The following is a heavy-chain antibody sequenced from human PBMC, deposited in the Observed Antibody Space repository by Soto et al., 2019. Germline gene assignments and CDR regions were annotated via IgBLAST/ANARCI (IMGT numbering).Heavy chain of an antibody. CDR1: GITLSDSA. CDR3: ARITRS. J-gene: IGHJ5*02. V-gene: IGHV3-23*01. Sequence: EAQLLESGGGLVRPGGSLRLSCAASGITLSDSAMTWVRQAPGKGLEWISSLTGDAKTTYYADSVKGRFTVSRDISKNTFYLQMDSLRAEDMAMYFCARITRSWGQGTLVTVSS. CDR2: LTGDAKTT. D-gene: IGHD3-3*01.